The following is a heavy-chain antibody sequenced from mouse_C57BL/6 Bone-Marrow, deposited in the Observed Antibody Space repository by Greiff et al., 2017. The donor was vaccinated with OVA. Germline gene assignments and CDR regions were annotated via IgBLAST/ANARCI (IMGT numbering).Heavy chain of an antibody. J-gene: IGHJ2*01. V-gene: IGHV1-55*01. D-gene: IGHD1-1*01. CDR2: IYPGSGST. CDR1: GYTFTSYW. CDR3: ARRGYGSSYKTSNY. Sequence: QVQLQQPGAELVKPGASVKMSCKASGYTFTSYWITWVKQRPGQGLEWIGDIYPGSGSTNYNEKFKSKATLTVDTSSSTAYMQLSSLTSEDSAVYYCARRGYGSSYKTSNYWGQGTTLTVSS.